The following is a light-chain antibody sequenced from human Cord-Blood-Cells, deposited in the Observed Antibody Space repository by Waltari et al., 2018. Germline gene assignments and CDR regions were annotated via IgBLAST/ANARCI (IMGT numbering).Light chain of an antibody. J-gene: IGLJ2*01. CDR1: SSNIGSNY. CDR3: AAWDDSLSGQV. CDR2: RNN. V-gene: IGLV1-47*01. Sequence: QSVLTQPPSASGTPGQRVTIPCSGSSSNIGSNYVYWYQQLPGTAPKLHIERNNQQPSGVRGRFSGAKAATSASRAMRGLRSEEEADDYCAAWDDSLSGQVFGGGTKRTVL.